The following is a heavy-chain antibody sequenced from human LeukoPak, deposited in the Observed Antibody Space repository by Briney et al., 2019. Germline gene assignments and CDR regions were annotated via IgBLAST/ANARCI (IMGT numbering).Heavy chain of an antibody. J-gene: IGHJ3*02. CDR1: GFIFSNYD. D-gene: IGHD3-10*01. V-gene: IGHV3-48*03. CDR2: ISGSGSTK. CDR3: ARFYGSGTYEAFDI. Sequence: PGGFLRLSCVASGFIFSNYDVNWVRQAPGKGLEWLAYISGSGSTKYYADSVKGRFTISRDNAKNSLYLYMNRLRAGDTAVYYCARFYGSGTYEAFDIWGQGTWVTVSS.